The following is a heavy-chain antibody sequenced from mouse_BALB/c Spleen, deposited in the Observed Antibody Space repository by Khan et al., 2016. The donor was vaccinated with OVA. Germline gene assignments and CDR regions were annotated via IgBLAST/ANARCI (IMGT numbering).Heavy chain of an antibody. CDR2: ISYSGGT. J-gene: IGHJ2*01. V-gene: IGHV3-2*02. Sequence: EVQLVESGPGLVKPSQSLSLTCTVTGYSITSGYAWNWIRQFPGNKLEWMGYISYSGGTSYNPSLKSRISITRATSKNQFFLQLNSGTTESTASYYCARVNYYGYYFDYWGQGTTLTVSS. D-gene: IGHD1-1*01. CDR1: GYSITSGYA. CDR3: ARVNYYGYYFDY.